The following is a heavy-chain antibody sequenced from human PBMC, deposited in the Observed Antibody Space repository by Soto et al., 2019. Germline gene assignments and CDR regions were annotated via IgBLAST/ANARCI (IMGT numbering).Heavy chain of an antibody. J-gene: IGHJ6*02. V-gene: IGHV1-69*13. CDR3: AREIYGSGSYRASYYYYGMDV. CDR2: IIPIFGTA. Sequence: ASVKVSCKASGGTFSSYAISWVRQAPGQGLEWMGGIIPIFGTANYAQKFQGRVTITADESTSTAYMELSSLRSEDTAVYYCAREIYGSGSYRASYYYYGMDVWGQGTTVTVSS. D-gene: IGHD3-10*01. CDR1: GGTFSSYA.